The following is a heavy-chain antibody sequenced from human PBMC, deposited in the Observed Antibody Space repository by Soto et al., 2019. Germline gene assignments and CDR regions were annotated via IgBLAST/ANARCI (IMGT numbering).Heavy chain of an antibody. D-gene: IGHD3-10*01. Sequence: ASVKVSCKASGYTFTSYGISWVRQAPGQGLEWMGWISAYNGNTNYAQKLQGRVTMTTDTSTSTAYMELRSLRSDDTAVYYCARAPAVLLWFRELGDYWGQGTLVTVSS. CDR1: GYTFTSYG. CDR3: ARAPAVLLWFRELGDY. J-gene: IGHJ4*02. CDR2: ISAYNGNT. V-gene: IGHV1-18*04.